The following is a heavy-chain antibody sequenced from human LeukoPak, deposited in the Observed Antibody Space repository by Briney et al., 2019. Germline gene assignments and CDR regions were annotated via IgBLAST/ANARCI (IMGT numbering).Heavy chain of an antibody. D-gene: IGHD1-26*01. Sequence: ASVKVSCKASGGTFSSYSISWVRQAPGQGLEWMGVIIPMFGTTTYAQRFQGRVTMTRDMSTSTDYMELSSLRSEDTAIYYCARDNSVGDNAWWFDPWGQGTLVTVSS. J-gene: IGHJ5*02. V-gene: IGHV1-69*05. CDR1: GGTFSSYS. CDR2: IIPMFGTT. CDR3: ARDNSVGDNAWWFDP.